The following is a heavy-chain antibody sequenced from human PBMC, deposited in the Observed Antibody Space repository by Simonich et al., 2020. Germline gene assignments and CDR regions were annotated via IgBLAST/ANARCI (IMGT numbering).Heavy chain of an antibody. CDR1: GYTFTGYY. D-gene: IGHD2-15*01. J-gene: IGHJ2*01. CDR2: NKPNMWCK. CDR3: ARDGGNCSGGSCYWYFDL. V-gene: IGHV1-2*01. Sequence: QVQLVQSGAEVTKPGASVTVSCKASGYTFTGYYMPWVRQAPGQGLEWMGRNKPNMWCKNYDQKFEGRVTSTRDTSISTDYMELSRLRSDDTAVDYCARDGGNCSGGSCYWYFDLWGRGTLVTVSS.